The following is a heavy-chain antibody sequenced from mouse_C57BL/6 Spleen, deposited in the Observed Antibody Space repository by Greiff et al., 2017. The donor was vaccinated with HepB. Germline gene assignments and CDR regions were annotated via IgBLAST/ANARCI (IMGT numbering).Heavy chain of an antibody. Sequence: QVQLQQPGAELVMPGASVKLSCKASGYTFTSYWMHWVKQRPGQGLEWIGEIDPSDSYTNYNQKFKGKSTLTVDKSSSTAYMQLSSLTSEDSAVYYCARKVVEGYFDVWGTGTTVTVSS. V-gene: IGHV1-69*01. D-gene: IGHD1-1*01. CDR2: IDPSDSYT. CDR1: GYTFTSYW. J-gene: IGHJ1*03. CDR3: ARKVVEGYFDV.